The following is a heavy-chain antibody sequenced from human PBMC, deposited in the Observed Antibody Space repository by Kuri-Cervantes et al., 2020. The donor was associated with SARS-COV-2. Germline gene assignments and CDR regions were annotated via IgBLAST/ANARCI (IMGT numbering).Heavy chain of an antibody. Sequence: SEPLSLTCAVYGGSFSGYYWSWIRQPPGKGLEWIGEINHSGSTYYNPSLKSRVTISVDTSKNQFSLKLSSVTAADTAVYYCARADILTGHIGYWGQGTLVTVSS. CDR2: INHSGST. V-gene: IGHV4-34*01. J-gene: IGHJ4*02. CDR1: GGSFSGYY. CDR3: ARADILTGHIGY. D-gene: IGHD3-9*01.